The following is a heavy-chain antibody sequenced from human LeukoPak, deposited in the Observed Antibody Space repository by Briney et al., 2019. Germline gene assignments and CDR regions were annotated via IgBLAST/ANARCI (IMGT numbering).Heavy chain of an antibody. CDR3: ARDLTELYSSGWYDY. J-gene: IGHJ4*02. Sequence: GGSLRLSCAASGFTFSSYGMHWVRQAPGKGLEWVAVISYDGSNKYYADSVKGRFTISRDNSKNTLYLQMNSLRAEDTAVYYCARDLTELYSSGWYDYWGQGTLVTVSS. D-gene: IGHD6-19*01. V-gene: IGHV3-30*03. CDR2: ISYDGSNK. CDR1: GFTFSSYG.